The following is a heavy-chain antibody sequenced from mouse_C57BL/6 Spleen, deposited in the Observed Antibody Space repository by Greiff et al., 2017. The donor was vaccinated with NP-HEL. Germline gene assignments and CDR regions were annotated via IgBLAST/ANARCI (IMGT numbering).Heavy chain of an antibody. CDR3: AAFITTVVANFDY. J-gene: IGHJ1*03. D-gene: IGHD1-1*01. CDR2: IDPSDSYT. Sequence: QVQLQQPGAELVKPGASVKLSCKASGYTFTSYWMQWVKQRPGQGLEWIGEIDPSDSYTNYNQKLKGKATLTVDTSSSTAYMQLSSLTSEDSAVYYCAAFITTVVANFDYWGTGTTVTVSS. V-gene: IGHV1-50*01. CDR1: GYTFTSYW.